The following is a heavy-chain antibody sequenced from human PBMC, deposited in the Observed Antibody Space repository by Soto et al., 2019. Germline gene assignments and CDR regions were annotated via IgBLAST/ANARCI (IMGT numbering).Heavy chain of an antibody. CDR3: ARGGYSYGYLSGRDYYYAMDV. D-gene: IGHD5-18*01. CDR2: ISSSSSTI. V-gene: IGHV3-48*02. CDR1: GFTFSSYS. J-gene: IGHJ6*02. Sequence: GGSLRLSCAASGFTFSSYSMNWVRQAPGKGLEWVSYISSSSSTIYYADSVKGRFTISRDNAKNSLYLQMNSLRDEDTAVYYCARGGYSYGYLSGRDYYYAMDVWGQGTTVTLSS.